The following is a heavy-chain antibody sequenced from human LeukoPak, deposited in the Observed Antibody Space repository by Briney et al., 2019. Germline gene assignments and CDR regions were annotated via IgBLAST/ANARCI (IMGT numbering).Heavy chain of an antibody. CDR1: GFTFDDYA. D-gene: IGHD5-18*01. Sequence: GRSLRLSCAASGFTFDDYAMHWVRQAPGKGLEWVSGISWNSGSIGYADSVKGRFTISRDNAKNSLYLQMNSLRAEDTALYYCAKDGGYSYGRAPFDYWGQGTLVTVSS. V-gene: IGHV3-9*01. J-gene: IGHJ4*02. CDR3: AKDGGYSYGRAPFDY. CDR2: ISWNSGSI.